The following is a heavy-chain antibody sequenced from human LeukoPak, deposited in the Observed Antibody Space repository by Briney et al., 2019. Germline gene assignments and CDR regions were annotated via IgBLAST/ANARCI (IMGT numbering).Heavy chain of an antibody. CDR1: GFTLSSYS. J-gene: IGHJ6*03. V-gene: IGHV3-21*01. CDR2: ISSSSSYI. Sequence: AGGSLRLSCAASGFTLSSYSMNWVRQAPGKGLEWVSSISSSSSYIYYADSVKGRFTISRDNAKNSLYLQMNSLRAEDTAVYYCARPPDNYYYYYMDVWGKGTTVTVSS. CDR3: ARPPDNYYYYYMDV.